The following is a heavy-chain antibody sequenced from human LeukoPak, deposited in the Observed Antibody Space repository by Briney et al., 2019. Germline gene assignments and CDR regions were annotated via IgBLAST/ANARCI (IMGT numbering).Heavy chain of an antibody. D-gene: IGHD5-24*01. V-gene: IGHV3-23*01. CDR1: GLTFSSYA. J-gene: IGHJ6*03. Sequence: GGSLRLSCAASGLTFSSYAMSWVRQAPGKGLEWVSAISGSGGSTYYADSVKGRFTISRDNTKNTLYLQMNSLRAEDTAVYYCARVSSEDGWGHYYYMDVWDKGTTVTVSS. CDR2: ISGSGGST. CDR3: ARVSSEDGWGHYYYMDV.